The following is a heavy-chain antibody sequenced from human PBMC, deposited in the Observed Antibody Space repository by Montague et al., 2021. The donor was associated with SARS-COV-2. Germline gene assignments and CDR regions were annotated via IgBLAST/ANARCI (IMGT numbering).Heavy chain of an antibody. D-gene: IGHD2-2*02. J-gene: IGHJ6*03. CDR1: GGSFSGYY. V-gene: IGHV4-34*01. CDR3: ARLGEGVVPAPILGVGPYYSYFYMDV. Sequence: SETLSLTCAVYGGSFSGYYWNWIRQPPGKGLEWIGEINHSGSAKYNPSPKRRVTISVDTSKNKFSLKLNSVTAADTAVYYCARLGEGVVPAPILGVGPYYSYFYMDVWGKGATVTVSS. CDR2: INHSGSA.